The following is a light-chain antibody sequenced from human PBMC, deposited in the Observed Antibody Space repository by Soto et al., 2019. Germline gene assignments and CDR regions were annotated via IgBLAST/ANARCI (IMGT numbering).Light chain of an antibody. CDR2: DVN. J-gene: IGLJ2*01. CDR3: TSWTTSTTMI. Sequence: QSVLTQPASVSGSPGQSITISCTGTRSDIGAYNIVSWYQQHPGEVPKLILYDVNVRPSGVSNRFSGSKSGNTASLTISGLQAEDEADYYCTSWTTSTTMIFGGGTKLTV. CDR1: RSDIGAYNI. V-gene: IGLV2-14*03.